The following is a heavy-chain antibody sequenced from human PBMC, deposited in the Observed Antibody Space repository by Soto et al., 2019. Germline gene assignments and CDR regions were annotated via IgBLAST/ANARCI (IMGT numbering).Heavy chain of an antibody. CDR2: INHSGST. J-gene: IGHJ4*02. V-gene: IGHV4-34*01. CDR3: ARWRSTYYYDSSGSFGYY. Sequence: SETLSLTCAVYGGSFIGYYWSWILQPPWKGLEWIGEINHSGSTNYNPSLKSRVTISVDTSKNQFSLKLSSVTAADTAVYYCARWRSTYYYDSSGSFGYYWGQGTLVTVSS. CDR1: GGSFIGYY. D-gene: IGHD3-22*01.